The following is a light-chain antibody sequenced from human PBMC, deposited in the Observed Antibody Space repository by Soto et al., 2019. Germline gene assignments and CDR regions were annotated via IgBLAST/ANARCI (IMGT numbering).Light chain of an antibody. Sequence: QSVLTQPASVSGSPGQSITISCTGSTSDVGAYNYVSWYKHHPGQAPQLMIYEVSNRPSGVSNRFSGSKSGNTASLTTSGLQADDEGDYYCSSKTSSSSPFVFGTGTKLTVL. J-gene: IGLJ1*01. CDR2: EVS. CDR1: TSDVGAYNY. CDR3: SSKTSSSSPFV. V-gene: IGLV2-14*01.